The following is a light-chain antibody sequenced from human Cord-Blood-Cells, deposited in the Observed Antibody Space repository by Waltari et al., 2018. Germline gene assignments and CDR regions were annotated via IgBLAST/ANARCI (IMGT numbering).Light chain of an antibody. CDR2: GAS. CDR1: QSVSSN. V-gene: IGKV3-15*01. J-gene: IGKJ1*01. CDR3: QQYNNWPTWT. Sequence: EIVMTQSPATLSVSPGERATLSCRASQSVSSNLAWYQQKPGQAPRLLIYGASTRATGIPARVSGSGSGTEFTLTIGSLQSEEFAVYCCQQYNNWPTWTFGQGTKVEIK.